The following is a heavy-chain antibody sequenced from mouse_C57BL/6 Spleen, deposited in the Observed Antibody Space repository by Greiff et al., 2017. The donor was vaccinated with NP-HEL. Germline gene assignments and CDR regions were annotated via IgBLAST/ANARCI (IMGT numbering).Heavy chain of an antibody. CDR1: GYTFTSYW. J-gene: IGHJ4*01. V-gene: IGHV1-55*01. CDR2: IYPGSGST. CDR3: ARDYGRPLYAMDY. D-gene: IGHD1-1*01. Sequence: VQLQQPGAELVKPGASVKMSCKASGYTFTSYWITWVKQRPGQGLEWIGDIYPGSGSTNYNEKFTSKATLTVDTSSSTAYMQLSSLTSEDSAVYYCARDYGRPLYAMDYWGQGTSVTVSS.